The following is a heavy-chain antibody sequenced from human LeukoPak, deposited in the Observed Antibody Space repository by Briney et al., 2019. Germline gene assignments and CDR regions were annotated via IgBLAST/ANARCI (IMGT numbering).Heavy chain of an antibody. CDR1: GYTFTGYY. CDR2: INPNSGGT. CDR3: ARAAAAQSGFDY. V-gene: IGHV1-2*02. Sequence: ASVKVSCKASGYTFTGYYMHWVRQAPGQGLEWMGWINPNSGGTNYAQKFQGRVTMTRDTSISTAYMELSRLRSDDTAVYYCARAAAAQSGFDYWGQGTLVTVSS. D-gene: IGHD6-13*01. J-gene: IGHJ4*02.